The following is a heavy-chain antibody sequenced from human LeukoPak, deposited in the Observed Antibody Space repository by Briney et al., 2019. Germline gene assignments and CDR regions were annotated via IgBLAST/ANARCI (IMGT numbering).Heavy chain of an antibody. CDR3: AKDRVRGPSPNDAFDI. Sequence: GGSLRLSCAASGFTFSSYPMSWARQAPGKGLEWVSAISGSGGSTYYADSVKGRFTISRDNSKNTLYLQMNSLRAEDTAVYYCAKDRVRGPSPNDAFDIWGQGTMVTVSS. J-gene: IGHJ3*02. V-gene: IGHV3-23*01. CDR1: GFTFSSYP. D-gene: IGHD3-10*01. CDR2: ISGSGGST.